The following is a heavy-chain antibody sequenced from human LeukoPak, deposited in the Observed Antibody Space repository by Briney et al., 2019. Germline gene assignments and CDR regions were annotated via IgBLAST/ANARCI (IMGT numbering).Heavy chain of an antibody. CDR1: GFTFSSHA. D-gene: IGHD2-15*01. Sequence: GGSLRLSCAASGFTFSSHAISWVRQAPGKGLEWGSGISGIGASSYYADSVKGRFTISRDNSKTKLYLQMNSLRAEDTAVYYCAKSGCGGTCYSYFDYWGQGTLVTVSS. CDR2: ISGIGASS. V-gene: IGHV3-23*01. J-gene: IGHJ4*02. CDR3: AKSGCGGTCYSYFDY.